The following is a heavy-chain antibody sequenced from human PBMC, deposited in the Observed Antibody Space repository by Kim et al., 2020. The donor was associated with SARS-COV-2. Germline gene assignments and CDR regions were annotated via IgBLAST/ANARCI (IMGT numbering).Heavy chain of an antibody. Sequence: SETLSLTCTVSGASMSSYYWSWIRQPLGKGLEWIGYAYYSGNTNYNPSLKRRVTISVDTSKNQVSLKVASVTAADTAVYYCATRKYSSDWYWYYFDSWGQGTLVTVSS. J-gene: IGHJ4*02. CDR3: ATRKYSSDWYWYYFDS. D-gene: IGHD6-19*01. CDR2: AYYSGNT. V-gene: IGHV4-59*03. CDR1: GASMSSYY.